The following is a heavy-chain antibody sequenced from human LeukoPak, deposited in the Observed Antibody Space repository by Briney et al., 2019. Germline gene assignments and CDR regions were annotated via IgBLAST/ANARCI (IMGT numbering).Heavy chain of an antibody. CDR1: GGSISSTNYY. Sequence: SETLSLTCTVSGGSISSTNYYWGWNRQPPGKGLEWIATIYYSGTTYYNPSLRSRVTISVDTSKNQFSLKLSSVTVADTAVYYCARLGVVVVTTLQGGWFDPWGQGALVTVSS. D-gene: IGHD2-15*01. V-gene: IGHV4-39*01. CDR3: ARLGVVVVTTLQGGWFDP. J-gene: IGHJ5*02. CDR2: IYYSGTT.